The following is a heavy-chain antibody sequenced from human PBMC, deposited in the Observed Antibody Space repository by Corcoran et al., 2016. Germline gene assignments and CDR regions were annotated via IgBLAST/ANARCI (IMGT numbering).Heavy chain of an antibody. CDR2: IYPGDSAT. D-gene: IGHD5-12*01. Sequence: EVQLVPSGAEVKKPGESLKISCRGSGYSFTSYWIGWVRQMPGKGLEWMGIIYPGDSATRYSPSFQGQVTISADKSIRTAYLQWSSLKASDTAMYYCASTPMGMGGGLQLRGWGQGTLVTVSS. CDR1: GYSFTSYW. J-gene: IGHJ4*02. V-gene: IGHV5-51*01. CDR3: ASTPMGMGGGLQLRG.